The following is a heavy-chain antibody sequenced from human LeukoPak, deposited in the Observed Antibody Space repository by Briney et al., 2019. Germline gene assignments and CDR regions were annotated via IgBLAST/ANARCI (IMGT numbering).Heavy chain of an antibody. Sequence: PSETLSLTCTVSGGSISNSDYYWSWIRQHPRKGLEWIGYIYHSGSTYYNPSLKSRVTISVDRSKNQFSLKLSSVTAADTAVYYCARGRAILDLGFQIDAFDIWGQGTMVTVSS. CDR3: ARGRAILDLGFQIDAFDI. J-gene: IGHJ3*02. CDR2: IYHSGST. CDR1: GGSISNSDYY. V-gene: IGHV4-31*03. D-gene: IGHD3-3*01.